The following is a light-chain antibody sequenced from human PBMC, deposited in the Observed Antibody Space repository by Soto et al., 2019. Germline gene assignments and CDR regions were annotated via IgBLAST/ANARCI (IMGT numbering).Light chain of an antibody. Sequence: EIVMTQSPATLSVSPGERATLSYRASQSVSGNLAWYQQKPGQAPRLLIYGASTRATGIPARFSGSGSGTAFTLTISSLQSEDFAVYYCQQYSNWPPITFGQGTRLEIK. CDR1: QSVSGN. V-gene: IGKV3-15*01. CDR2: GAS. J-gene: IGKJ5*01. CDR3: QQYSNWPPIT.